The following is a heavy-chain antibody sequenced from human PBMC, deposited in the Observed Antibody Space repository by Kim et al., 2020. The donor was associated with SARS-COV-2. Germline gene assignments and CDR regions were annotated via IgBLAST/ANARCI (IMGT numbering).Heavy chain of an antibody. CDR2: LYYSGST. D-gene: IGHD3-22*01. V-gene: IGHV4-39*01. CDR1: GGSISCSSYY. CDR3: ARTSSDSSGYYYVGDY. Sequence: ETLSLTCTVSGGSISCSSYYWGWIRQPPGKGLEWIGSLYYSGSTYYNPSLKSRVTISVDTSKNQFSLKLSSVTAADTAVYYCARTSSDSSGYYYVGDYWGQGTLVTVSS. J-gene: IGHJ4*02.